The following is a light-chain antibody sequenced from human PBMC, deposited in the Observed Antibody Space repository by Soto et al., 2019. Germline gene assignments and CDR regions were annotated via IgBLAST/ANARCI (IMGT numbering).Light chain of an antibody. Sequence: SSELTQPPSVSVAPGQTARITCGGANIGSRSVHWYQQKPGQAPVLVVYDDSDRPSGIPERFSGSNSGYTATLTISRVEAGDEADYYCQVWDTTRDYSVVFGGGTKLTVL. CDR1: NIGSRS. CDR3: QVWDTTRDYSVV. V-gene: IGLV3-21*02. J-gene: IGLJ2*01. CDR2: DDS.